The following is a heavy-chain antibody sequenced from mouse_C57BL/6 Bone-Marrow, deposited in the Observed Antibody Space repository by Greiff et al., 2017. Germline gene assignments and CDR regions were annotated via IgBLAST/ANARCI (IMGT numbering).Heavy chain of an antibody. CDR2: IDPSDSYT. CDR1: GYTFTSYW. V-gene: IGHV1-59*01. Sequence: VQLQQPGAELVRPGTSVKLSCKASGYTFTSYWMHWVKQRPGQGLEWIGVIDPSDSYTNYNQKFKGKARLTVDTSSSTAYMQLSSLTSEDSAVYYCARVTTVVDYFDYWGQGTTLTVSS. D-gene: IGHD1-1*01. CDR3: ARVTTVVDYFDY. J-gene: IGHJ2*01.